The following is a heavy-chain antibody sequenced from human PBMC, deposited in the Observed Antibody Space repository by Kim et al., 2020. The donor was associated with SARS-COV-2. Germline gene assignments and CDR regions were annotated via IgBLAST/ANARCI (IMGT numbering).Heavy chain of an antibody. CDR3: ARDVNKWELLRFVY. CDR2: ISAYNGNT. Sequence: ASVKVSCKASGYTFTSYGISWVRQAPGQGLEWMGWISAYNGNTNYAQKLQGRVTMTTDTSTSTAYMELRSLRSDDTAVYYCARDVNKWELLRFVYWGQGTLVTVSS. V-gene: IGHV1-18*04. D-gene: IGHD1-26*01. J-gene: IGHJ4*02. CDR1: GYTFTSYG.